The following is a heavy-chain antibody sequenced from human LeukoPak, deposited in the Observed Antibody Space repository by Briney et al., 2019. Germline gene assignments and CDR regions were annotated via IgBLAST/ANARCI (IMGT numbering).Heavy chain of an antibody. CDR1: GGTFSSYA. V-gene: IGHV1-69*01. Sequence: GSSVKVSCKASGGTFSSYAISWVRQAPGQGLEGMGGIIPIFGTANYAQKFQGRVTITADESTSTAYMELSSLRSEDTAVYYCARVSAEVSHYYDSSGYYRTWGQGTLVTVSS. CDR2: IIPIFGTA. D-gene: IGHD3-22*01. CDR3: ARVSAEVSHYYDSSGYYRT. J-gene: IGHJ5*02.